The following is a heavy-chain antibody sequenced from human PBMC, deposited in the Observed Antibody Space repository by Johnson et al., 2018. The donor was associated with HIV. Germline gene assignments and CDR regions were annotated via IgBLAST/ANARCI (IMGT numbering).Heavy chain of an antibody. D-gene: IGHD3-16*01. V-gene: IGHV3-11*04. CDR3: ARDRWGLKDAFDI. CDR1: GFSFSDYY. Sequence: VQLVESGGGLVQPGGSLRLSCAASGFSFSDYYMSWIRQAPGKGLEWISYISGGGSAIYYADSVKGRFTISRDNAKNSLYLQMNSLRAEDTVVYYCARDRWGLKDAFDIWGQGTMVTVSS. CDR2: ISGGGSAI. J-gene: IGHJ3*02.